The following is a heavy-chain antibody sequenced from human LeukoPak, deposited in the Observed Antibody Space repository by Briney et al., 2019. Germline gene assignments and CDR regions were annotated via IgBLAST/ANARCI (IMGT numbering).Heavy chain of an antibody. J-gene: IGHJ4*02. CDR2: INHSGTT. Sequence: PPETLSLTCAVYGGSFSDYYWSWIRQPPGKGLEWIGEINHSGTTNYSPSLKSRVSISVDTSKNQFSLKLNSVTAADAAMYYCASHYSSGSYRYTGSFDSWGQGMLVNVSS. CDR1: GGSFSDYY. CDR3: ASHYSSGSYRYTGSFDS. D-gene: IGHD3-16*02. V-gene: IGHV4-34*01.